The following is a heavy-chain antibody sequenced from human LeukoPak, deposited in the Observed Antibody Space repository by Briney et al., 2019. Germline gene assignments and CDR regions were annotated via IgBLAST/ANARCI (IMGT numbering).Heavy chain of an antibody. CDR1: GYTFTGYY. CDR2: INPNSGGT. CDR3: ARKTGYLLDDAFDI. J-gene: IGHJ3*02. V-gene: IGHV1-2*02. D-gene: IGHD3-9*01. Sequence: ASVKVSCKASGYTFTGYYMHWVRQAPGQGLEWMGWINPNSGGTNYAQKFQGRVTMTRDTSTSTVYMELSSLRSEDTAVYYCARKTGYLLDDAFDIWGQGTMVTVSS.